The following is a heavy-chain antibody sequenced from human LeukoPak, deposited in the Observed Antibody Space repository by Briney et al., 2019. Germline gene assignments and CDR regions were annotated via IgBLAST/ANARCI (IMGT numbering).Heavy chain of an antibody. V-gene: IGHV1-69*06. Sequence: ASVKVSCKASGGTFSSYAISWVRQAPGQGLEWMGGIIPIFGTANYAQKFQGRVTITADKSTSTAYMELSSLRSEDTAVYYCARDSRYSSSWSFVYYYYYMDVWGKGTTVTVSS. CDR2: IIPIFGTA. CDR3: ARDSRYSSSWSFVYYYYYMDV. CDR1: GGTFSSYA. D-gene: IGHD6-13*01. J-gene: IGHJ6*03.